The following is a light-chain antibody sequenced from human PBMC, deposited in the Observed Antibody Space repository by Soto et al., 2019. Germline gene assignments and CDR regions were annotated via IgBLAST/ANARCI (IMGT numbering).Light chain of an antibody. CDR3: QQFHNWPLS. J-gene: IGKJ4*01. CDR1: QSVSSN. Sequence: EIVMTQSPATLSVSPEERATLSCRASQSVSSNLAWYQQKPGQAPRLLIYGASTRATGIPARFSGSGSGTEFTLTISSLQSEDFALYYCQQFHNWPLSFGGGTKVDIK. V-gene: IGKV3-15*01. CDR2: GAS.